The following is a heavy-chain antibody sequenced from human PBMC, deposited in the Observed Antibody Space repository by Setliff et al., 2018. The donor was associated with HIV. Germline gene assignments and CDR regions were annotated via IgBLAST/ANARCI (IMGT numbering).Heavy chain of an antibody. CDR1: GGSMSTYY. CDR3: ARRGAVAGPTTI. J-gene: IGHJ4*02. Sequence: PSETLSLTCTVSGGSMSTYYWSWIRQPPGKGLEWIGYIYYSGSTNYNPSLKSRVSLSVDTSKNQFSLNLTSVTAADTAVYYCARRGAVAGPTTIWGQGTLVTVSS. V-gene: IGHV4-59*01. CDR2: IYYSGST. D-gene: IGHD6-19*01.